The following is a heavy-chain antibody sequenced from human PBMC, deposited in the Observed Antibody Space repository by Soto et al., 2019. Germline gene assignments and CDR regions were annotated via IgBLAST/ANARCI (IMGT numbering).Heavy chain of an antibody. D-gene: IGHD3-22*01. Sequence: QVQLQESGPGLVKPSQTLSLTCTVSGGSISSGDYYWSWIRQPTGKGLEGIGYIYYSGSSYYNPSLKSRVTISVDTSKNQFSLKLSSVTAADTAVYYCARFINSHLYYYDSSGYLDWYFDLWGRGTLVTVSS. CDR1: GGSISSGDYY. V-gene: IGHV4-30-4*01. CDR2: IYYSGSS. CDR3: ARFINSHLYYYDSSGYLDWYFDL. J-gene: IGHJ2*01.